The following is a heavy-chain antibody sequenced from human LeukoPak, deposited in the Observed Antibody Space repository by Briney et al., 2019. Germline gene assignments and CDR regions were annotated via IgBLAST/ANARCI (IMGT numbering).Heavy chain of an antibody. CDR1: GFTFCSYS. D-gene: IGHD3-3*01. J-gene: IGHJ4*02. CDR2: ISSSSSYI. Sequence: PGGSLRLSCAASGFTFCSYSMNWVRQAPRKGMEWVSSISSSSSYIYYADSVKGRFTIPRDNAKNSLYLQMNSLRAEDTAVYYCAREDRSWYYDFWSGPRDFDYWGQGTLVTVSS. V-gene: IGHV3-21*01. CDR3: AREDRSWYYDFWSGPRDFDY.